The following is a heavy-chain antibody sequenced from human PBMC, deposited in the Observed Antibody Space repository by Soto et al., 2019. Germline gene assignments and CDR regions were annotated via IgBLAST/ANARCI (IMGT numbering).Heavy chain of an antibody. CDR3: ARGEIRGGFDI. J-gene: IGHJ3*02. Sequence: SETLSLTCTVSGGSINGNDYYWSWIRQSPGKGLEWIGYIYDSGTTLYSPSFRSRVTISGDTSSNHFSLKLTSVTAADTAVYFCARGEIRGGFDIWGQGTMVTVSS. CDR1: GGSINGNDYY. D-gene: IGHD3-10*01. V-gene: IGHV4-30-4*01. CDR2: IYDSGTT.